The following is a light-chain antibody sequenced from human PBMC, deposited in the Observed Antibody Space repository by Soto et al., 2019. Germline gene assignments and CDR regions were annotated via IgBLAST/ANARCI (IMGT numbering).Light chain of an antibody. V-gene: IGKV3-20*01. J-gene: IGKJ2*01. CDR2: GAS. CDR3: QQYGSSPQNT. CDR1: QSVRNNY. Sequence: EGVLTQSPGTLYLSPGERATLSCRASQSVRNNYLAWYQQKPGQAPRLLIYGASNRATGIPDRFSGSGSGTDFTLTISRLEPEDFAVYYCQQYGSSPQNTFGQGTKLEI.